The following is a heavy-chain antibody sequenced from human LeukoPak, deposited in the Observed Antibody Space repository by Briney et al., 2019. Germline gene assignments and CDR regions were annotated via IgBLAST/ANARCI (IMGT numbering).Heavy chain of an antibody. CDR1: GGSISSNNW. D-gene: IGHD1-1*01. Sequence: SGTLSLTCAVSGGSISSNNWWGWVRQPPGKGLEWIGEIYHSGSPSYNPSLKSRVTISVDKSRNHFSLNLSSVTAADTAVYYCARVNINNWHSCDYWGQGTLVTVSS. CDR3: ARVNINNWHSCDY. J-gene: IGHJ4*02. CDR2: IYHSGSP. V-gene: IGHV4-4*02.